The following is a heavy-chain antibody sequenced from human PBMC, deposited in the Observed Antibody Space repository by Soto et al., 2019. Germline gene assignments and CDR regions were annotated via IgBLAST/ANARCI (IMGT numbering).Heavy chain of an antibody. CDR3: ARGQEGVVATH. CDR2: IKDGGRT. J-gene: IGHJ4*02. CDR1: GGSLSGYY. Sequence: QVQLQQWGAGLLKPSETLSLNCAVNGGSLSGYYWSWIRQPPGKGLEWIGEIKDGGRTNYSPSLKSRATIASDTPNSQCSLRLYSVTAADTGVYYCARGQEGVVATHWDQGTLVTVSS. V-gene: IGHV4-34*01. D-gene: IGHD5-12*01.